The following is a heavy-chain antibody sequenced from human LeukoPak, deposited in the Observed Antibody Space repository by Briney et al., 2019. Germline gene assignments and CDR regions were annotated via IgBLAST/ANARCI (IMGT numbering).Heavy chain of an antibody. CDR2: IKQDGSEK. D-gene: IGHD3-22*01. CDR1: GFTFSSYW. CDR3: VKAPSKVFRDSTGLYLPLEQ. Sequence: PGGSLRLSCAASGFTFSSYWMSWVRQAPGKGLEWVANIKQDGSEKYYVDSVKGRFTISRDNAKDSLYLQMNSLRPDDTALYYCVKAPSKVFRDSTGLYLPLEQWGQGTQVTVSS. V-gene: IGHV3-7*03. J-gene: IGHJ4*02.